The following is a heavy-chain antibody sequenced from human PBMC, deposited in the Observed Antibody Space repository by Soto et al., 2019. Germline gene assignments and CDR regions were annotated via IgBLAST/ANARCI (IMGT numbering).Heavy chain of an antibody. J-gene: IGHJ4*02. CDR1: GFTFNHY. V-gene: IGHV4-39*01. CDR2: MYYSGSA. D-gene: IGHD1-26*01. Sequence: PGGSLRLSCAASGFTFNHYWGWIRQPPGKGLEWIGSMYYSGSAYYNPSLKSRVTISVDTSKNQFSLKLTSVTAADTAVYHCARHVGNSPPGSWGQGTLVTVSS. CDR3: ARHVGNSPPGS.